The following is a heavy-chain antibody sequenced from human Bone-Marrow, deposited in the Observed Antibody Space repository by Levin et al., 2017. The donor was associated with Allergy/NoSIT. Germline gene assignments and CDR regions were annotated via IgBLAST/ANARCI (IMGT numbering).Heavy chain of an antibody. V-gene: IGHV6-1*01. CDR1: GDGVSSNSAA. CDR2: TYYRSKWYY. J-gene: IGHJ6*02. CDR3: ARGTFNSGMDV. Sequence: PSETLSLTCAISGDGVSSNSAAWNWFRQSPSRGLEWLGRTYYRSKWYYNYAVSVKSRITINPDTSKNQFSVQLNSVTPEDTAVYYCARGTFNSGMDVWGQGTTVTVSS.